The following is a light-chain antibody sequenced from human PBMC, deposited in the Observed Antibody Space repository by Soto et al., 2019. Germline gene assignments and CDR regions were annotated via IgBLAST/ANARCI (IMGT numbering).Light chain of an antibody. V-gene: IGKV1-5*01. CDR2: DAS. CDR3: QQAYSFPIT. Sequence: DIQMAQSPSTLSASIGDRVTVTCRASQSIRYWLAWYQHKPGKAPKLLIYDASTLESGVPTRFSGSGSGTDFTLSINSLQPENFATYYCQQAYSFPITFGQGTRLEIK. J-gene: IGKJ5*01. CDR1: QSIRYW.